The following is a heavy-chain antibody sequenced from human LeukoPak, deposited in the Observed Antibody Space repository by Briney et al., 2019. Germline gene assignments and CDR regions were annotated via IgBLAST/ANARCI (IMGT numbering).Heavy chain of an antibody. J-gene: IGHJ4*02. CDR2: AYYRSKWYN. Sequence: SQTLSLTCALSGDSVSSNSAAWHWIRQSPSRGLEWLGRAYYRSKWYNDYAVSVKSRITINPDTSKNQFSLQLNSVTPEDTAVYYCARDPDYGGNSGFDYWGQGTLVTVSS. CDR3: ARDPDYGGNSGFDY. CDR1: GDSVSSNSAA. D-gene: IGHD4-23*01. V-gene: IGHV6-1*01.